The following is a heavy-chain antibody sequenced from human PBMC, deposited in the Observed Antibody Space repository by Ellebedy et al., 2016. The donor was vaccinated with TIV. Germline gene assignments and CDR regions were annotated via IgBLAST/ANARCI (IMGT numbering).Heavy chain of an antibody. CDR1: GFIVSANY. D-gene: IGHD6-6*01. CDR3: AKLGAAHYIDS. J-gene: IGHJ4*02. CDR2: IYGDGRT. Sequence: GESLKISCAASGFIVSANYITWVRQPPGKGLEWVAVIYGDGRTSYADSVKGRFTITRDISKNTLYLQMNALTVEDAAVYYCAKLGAAHYIDSWGQGTLVTVSS. V-gene: IGHV3-53*01.